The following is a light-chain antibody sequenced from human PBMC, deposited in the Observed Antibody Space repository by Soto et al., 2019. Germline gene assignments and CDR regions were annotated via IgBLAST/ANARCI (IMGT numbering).Light chain of an antibody. Sequence: QSALTQPASVSGSPGQSITISCNGTSSDVGGHDYVSWYQQHPGKAPKLTIFEVSNRPSGVSNRFSGSKSGNTASLTISGLQAEDEADYYCSSYTDSNSFSVFGSGTKVTVL. CDR3: SSYTDSNSFSV. CDR2: EVS. V-gene: IGLV2-14*01. CDR1: SSDVGGHDY. J-gene: IGLJ1*01.